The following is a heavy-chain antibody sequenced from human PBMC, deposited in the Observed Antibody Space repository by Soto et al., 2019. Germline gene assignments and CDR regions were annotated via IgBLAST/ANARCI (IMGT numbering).Heavy chain of an antibody. D-gene: IGHD1-26*01. CDR3: ARDAPRSSPGGENGMDV. V-gene: IGHV3-30-3*01. J-gene: IGHJ6*02. CDR2: ISYDGSNK. Sequence: GGSLRLSCAASGFTFSSYAMHWVRQAPGKGLEWVAVISYDGSNKYYADSVKGRFTISRDNSKNTLYLQMNSLRAEDTAVYYCARDAPRSSPGGENGMDVWGQGTTVTVSS. CDR1: GFTFSSYA.